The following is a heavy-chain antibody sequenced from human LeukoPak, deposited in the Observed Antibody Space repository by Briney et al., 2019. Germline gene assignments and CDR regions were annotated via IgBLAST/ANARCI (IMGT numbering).Heavy chain of an antibody. Sequence: GGSLRLSCAASGFTFSSYRMNWVRQAPGKGLEWVSYISSSSNTIYYADSVKGRFTIFRDNAKDSVYLQMNSLRAEDSATYYCVREGFYFFDFWGQGTLVTVSS. CDR3: VREGFYFFDF. CDR2: ISSSSNTI. J-gene: IGHJ4*01. V-gene: IGHV3-48*04. CDR1: GFTFSSYR.